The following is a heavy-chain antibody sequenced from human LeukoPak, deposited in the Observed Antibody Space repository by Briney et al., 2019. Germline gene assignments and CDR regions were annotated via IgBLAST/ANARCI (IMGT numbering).Heavy chain of an antibody. V-gene: IGHV4-39*07. CDR1: GGSISSSSYY. Sequence: SETLSLTCTVSGGSISSSSYYWGWIRQPPGKGLEWIGRIYTSGSTNYNPSLKSRVTMSVDTSKNQFSLKLSSVTAADTAVYYCAGSLMAHSTDFDPWGQGTLVTVSS. CDR2: IYTSGST. CDR3: AGSLMAHSTDFDP. D-gene: IGHD4-17*01. J-gene: IGHJ5*02.